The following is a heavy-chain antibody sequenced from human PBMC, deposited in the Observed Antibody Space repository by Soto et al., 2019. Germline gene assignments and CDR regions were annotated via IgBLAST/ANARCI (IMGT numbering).Heavy chain of an antibody. CDR1: GFTFNTYD. CDR3: VRSGTARLLRHSWFDT. CDR2: ITTSSAYV. D-gene: IGHD3-16*01. Sequence: EVQLVESGGGLVKPGGSLRLSCAASGFTFNTYDMNWVRQAPGKGLEWVSSITTSSAYVYSAESLKGRITISTDNAKNSLFLQMNSLRAEDTAVYYCVRSGTARLLRHSWFDTWGQGTLVTVSS. J-gene: IGHJ5*02. V-gene: IGHV3-21*01.